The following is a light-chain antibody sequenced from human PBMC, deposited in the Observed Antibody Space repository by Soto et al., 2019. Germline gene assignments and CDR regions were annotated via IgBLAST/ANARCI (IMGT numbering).Light chain of an antibody. Sequence: QSVLTQPPSVSAAPGQKSPIPGLETTPNIGGNSVSWYQQLPGTAPKLLIYDDNKRPSGIPDRFSGSKSGTSATLGITGFQTGDEADYYCGSWDSSLSAYVFGTGTKVTVL. CDR3: GSWDSSLSAYV. J-gene: IGLJ1*01. V-gene: IGLV1-51*01. CDR2: DDN. CDR1: TPNIGGNS.